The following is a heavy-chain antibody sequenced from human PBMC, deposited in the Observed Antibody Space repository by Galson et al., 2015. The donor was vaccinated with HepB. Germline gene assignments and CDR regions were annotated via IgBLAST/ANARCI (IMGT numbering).Heavy chain of an antibody. CDR2: ISGSGGST. J-gene: IGHJ4*02. CDR1: GFTFSSYA. D-gene: IGHD3-16*01. Sequence: SLRLSCAASGFTFSSYAMSWVRQAPGKGLEWVSAISGSGGSTYYADSVKGRFTISRDNSKNTLYLQMNSLRAEDTAVYYCAKGGRGIMITFGPIGYWGQGTLVTVSS. V-gene: IGHV3-23*01. CDR3: AKGGRGIMITFGPIGY.